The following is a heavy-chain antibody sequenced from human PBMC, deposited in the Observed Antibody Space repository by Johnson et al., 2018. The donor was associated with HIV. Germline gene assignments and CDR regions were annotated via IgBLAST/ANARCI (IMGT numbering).Heavy chain of an antibody. CDR3: ARSVGYCRGGRCAPDAFEI. CDR1: GFTFTSYA. V-gene: IGHV3-30*04. Sequence: QVQLVESGGGVVQPGRSLRLSCAASGFTFTSYAMHWVRQAPGKGLEWVAVISYDGSNKYYADSVKGRFTISRDNSKNKLYLQMNSLRGEDTAVYYCARSVGYCRGGRCAPDAFEIWGQGTMVTVSS. D-gene: IGHD2-15*01. J-gene: IGHJ3*02. CDR2: ISYDGSNK.